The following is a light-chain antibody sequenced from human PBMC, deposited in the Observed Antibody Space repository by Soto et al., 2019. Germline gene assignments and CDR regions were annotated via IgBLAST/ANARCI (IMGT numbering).Light chain of an antibody. CDR1: SSNIGGNS. V-gene: IGLV1-51*01. CDR2: DDD. Sequence: QSVLAQPPSVSAAPGQKVTISCSGSSSNIGGNSVSWYQQLPGTAPKLLIYDDDKRPSGIPDRFSGSKSGTSATLGITGFQTGDEADYYCGSWDSSLSAYVFATGTKV. CDR3: GSWDSSLSAYV. J-gene: IGLJ1*01.